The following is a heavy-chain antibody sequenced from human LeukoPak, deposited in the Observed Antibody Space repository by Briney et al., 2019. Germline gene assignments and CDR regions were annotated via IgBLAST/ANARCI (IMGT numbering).Heavy chain of an antibody. CDR2: ISGSGGST. CDR1: GGPISSSSYY. CDR3: AKDTGAVIYSSGWYGVSWDY. Sequence: ETLSLTCTVSGGPISSSSYYWGWIRQPPGKGLEWVSAISGSGGSTYYADSVKGRFTISRDNSKNTLYLQMNSLRAEDTAVYYCAKDTGAVIYSSGWYGVSWDYWGQGTLVTVSS. J-gene: IGHJ4*02. V-gene: IGHV3-23*01. D-gene: IGHD6-19*01.